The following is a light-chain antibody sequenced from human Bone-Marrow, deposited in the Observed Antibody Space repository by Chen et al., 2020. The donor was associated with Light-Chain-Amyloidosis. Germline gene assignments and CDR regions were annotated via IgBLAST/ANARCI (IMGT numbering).Light chain of an antibody. V-gene: IGLV1-51*01. Sequence: QSVLTQPPSVSAAPGQSVTIPCSGDVYNIGKNFESSYQQSPRTTPKLLIIDNHQRPSVIPDRFCACKSGTSAALIICGLQTGDDADYYCGAWNITLSDGVFGGGTKLTVL. CDR1: VYNIGKNF. J-gene: IGLJ3*02. CDR2: DNH. CDR3: GAWNITLSDGV.